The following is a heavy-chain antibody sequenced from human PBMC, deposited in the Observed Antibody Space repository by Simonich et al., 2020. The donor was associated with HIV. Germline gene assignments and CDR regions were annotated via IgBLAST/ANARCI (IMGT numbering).Heavy chain of an antibody. CDR3: ARQGSSGPYYYYMDL. J-gene: IGHJ6*03. Sequence: QLQLQESGPGLVKPSETLSLTCTVSGGSITRSSYYWGWIRQPPGKGLEWIASIYYSGSTDYNPSLKSRVTISVATSKTHLSLNLSSVTAADTAVYYCARQGSSGPYYYYMDLWGTGTKVTVSS. D-gene: IGHD3-22*01. CDR2: IYYSGST. CDR1: GGSITRSSYY. V-gene: IGHV4-39*01.